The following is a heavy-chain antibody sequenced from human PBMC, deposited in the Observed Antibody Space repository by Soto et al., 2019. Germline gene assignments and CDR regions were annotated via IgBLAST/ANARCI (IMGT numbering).Heavy chain of an antibody. J-gene: IGHJ6*02. CDR1: GGSISSYY. CDR3: ARGYTPRYYYYYGMDV. CDR2: IYYSGST. Sequence: SETLSLTCTVSGGSISSYYWSWIRQPPGKGLEWIGYIYYSGSTNYNPSLKSRVTISVDTSKNQFSLKLSSVTAADTAVYYCARGYTPRYYYYYGMDVWGQGTTVTVSS. V-gene: IGHV4-59*08. D-gene: IGHD6-13*01.